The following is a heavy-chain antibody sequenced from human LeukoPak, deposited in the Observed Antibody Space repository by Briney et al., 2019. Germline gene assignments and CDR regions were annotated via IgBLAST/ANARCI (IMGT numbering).Heavy chain of an antibody. Sequence: GSSVKVSCKASGGTFSSYAISWVRQAPGQGLEWMGWISAYNGNTNYAQKFQGRVTMTRNTSISTAYMELSSLRSEDTAVYYCASGRTYDYWGQGTLVTVSS. CDR1: GGTFSSYA. CDR3: ASGRTYDY. J-gene: IGHJ4*02. V-gene: IGHV1-8*02. CDR2: ISAYNGNT.